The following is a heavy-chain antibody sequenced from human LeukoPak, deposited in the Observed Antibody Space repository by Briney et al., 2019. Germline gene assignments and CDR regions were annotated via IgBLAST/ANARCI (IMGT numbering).Heavy chain of an antibody. CDR3: ARPGSGYSSGWAFDY. CDR1: GYSFTSYW. CDR2: IYPGDSDT. D-gene: IGHD6-19*01. J-gene: IGHJ4*02. Sequence: GGSLKISCKGSGYSFTSYWIGWVRQMPGKGLEWMGIIYPGDSDTRYSPSFQGQVTISADKSISTAYLQWSSLKASDTAMYYCARPGSGYSSGWAFDYWGQGTLVTVSS. V-gene: IGHV5-51*01.